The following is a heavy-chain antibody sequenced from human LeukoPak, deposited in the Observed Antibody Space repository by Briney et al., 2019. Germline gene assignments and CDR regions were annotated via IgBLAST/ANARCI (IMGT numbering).Heavy chain of an antibody. CDR1: GYTFTSYD. CDR3: ARVRKLRYFDWLLY. CDR2: MNPNSGNT. V-gene: IGHV1-8*01. D-gene: IGHD3-9*01. J-gene: IGHJ4*02. Sequence: GASVKVSCKASGYTFTSYDINWVRQATGQGLEWMGWMNPNSGNTGYAQKFQGRVTMTRNTSISTAYMELSSLRSEDTVVYYCARVRKLRYFDWLLYWGQGTLVTVSS.